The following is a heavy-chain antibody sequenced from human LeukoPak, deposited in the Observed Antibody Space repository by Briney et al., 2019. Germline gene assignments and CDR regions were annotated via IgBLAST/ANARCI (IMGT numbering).Heavy chain of an antibody. CDR2: INPNSGGT. J-gene: IGHJ6*03. D-gene: IGHD2-8*01. CDR1: GYTFTGYY. Sequence: ASVKVSCKASGYTFTGYYMHWVRQAPGQGLEWMGWINPNSGGTNYAQKFQGRVTMTRDTSISTAYMELSRLRSDDTAAYYCARSARHCNNGVCFTDYYIDLWGKGTTVIVSS. V-gene: IGHV1-2*02. CDR3: ARSARHCNNGVCFTDYYIDL.